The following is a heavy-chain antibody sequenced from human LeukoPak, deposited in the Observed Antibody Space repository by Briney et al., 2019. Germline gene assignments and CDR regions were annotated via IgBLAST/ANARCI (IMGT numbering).Heavy chain of an antibody. CDR1: GDSISSGGYS. D-gene: IGHD1-7*01. J-gene: IGHJ4*02. CDR3: ARGGDWNYWPY. Sequence: SETLSLTCAVSGDSISSGGYSWIWIRQPPGKGLEWIGYFYYIGSTYYNPSLKSRVTMSLDKSKNQISLELSSVTAADTAFYYCARGGDWNYWPYWGQGILVTVSS. CDR2: FYYIGST. V-gene: IGHV4-30-4*07.